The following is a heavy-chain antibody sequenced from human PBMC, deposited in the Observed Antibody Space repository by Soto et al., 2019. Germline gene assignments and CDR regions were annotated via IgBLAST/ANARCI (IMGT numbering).Heavy chain of an antibody. Sequence: SVKVSCKASGGSFTSYAISWVRQAPGQGLEWMGGIIPIFGTANYAQKFQGRVTITADESTSTAYMELSSLRSEDTAVYYCARDRGYSYGYSPYYYGMDVWGQGTTVTVSS. V-gene: IGHV1-69*13. CDR1: GGSFTSYA. J-gene: IGHJ6*02. D-gene: IGHD5-18*01. CDR3: ARDRGYSYGYSPYYYGMDV. CDR2: IIPIFGTA.